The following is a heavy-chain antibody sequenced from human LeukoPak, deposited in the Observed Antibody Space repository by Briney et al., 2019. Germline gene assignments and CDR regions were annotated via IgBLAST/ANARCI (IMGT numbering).Heavy chain of an antibody. CDR2: ISFDGSNK. J-gene: IGHJ4*02. D-gene: IGHD2/OR15-2a*01. V-gene: IGHV3-30-3*01. CDR3: ARDTLSE. CDR1: GFTFSGYT. Sequence: GGSLRLSCAVSGFTFSGYTMHWVRQAPGKGLEWVAVISFDGSNKYYGDSVKGRFTISRDNSKNTLYLQMNSLRPYDTAIYYCARDTLSEWGPGTLVTVSS.